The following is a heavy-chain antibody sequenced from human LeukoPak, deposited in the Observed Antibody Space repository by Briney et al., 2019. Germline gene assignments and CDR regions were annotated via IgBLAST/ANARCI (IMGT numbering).Heavy chain of an antibody. CDR3: ARALEGGYSYSNPTGY. CDR1: GFTFSSYS. J-gene: IGHJ4*02. CDR2: ISSSSSYI. V-gene: IGHV3-21*01. D-gene: IGHD5-18*01. Sequence: PGGSLRLSCAASGFTFSSYSMNWVRQAPGKGLEWVSSISSSSSYIYYADSVKGRFTISRDNAKNSLYLQMNSLRAEDTAVYYCARALEGGYSYSNPTGYWGQGTLVTVSS.